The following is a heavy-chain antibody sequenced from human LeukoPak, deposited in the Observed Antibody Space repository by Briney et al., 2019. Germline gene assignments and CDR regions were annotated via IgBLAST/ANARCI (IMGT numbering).Heavy chain of an antibody. D-gene: IGHD6-6*01. CDR1: GFTFRTYG. J-gene: IGHJ4*02. CDR3: ARTVSSSWGFFDS. CDR2: VRDDGSTK. V-gene: IGHV3-30*02. Sequence: GGTLRLSCAASGFTFRTYGMHWVRQPPGKGLEWMSFVRDDGSTKYYADPVKGRFTISRDNSKSTLYLQMNSLRAEDTAVYFCARTVSSSWGFFDSWGQGTLVTVSS.